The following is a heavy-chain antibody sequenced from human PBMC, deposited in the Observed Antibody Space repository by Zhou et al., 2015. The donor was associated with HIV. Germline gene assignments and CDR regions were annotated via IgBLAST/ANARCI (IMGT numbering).Heavy chain of an antibody. CDR1: GYTFTGYY. D-gene: IGHD1-26*01. CDR3: ARGRMTYSGTIVGFDY. Sequence: QVQLVQSGAEVKKPGASVKVSCKTSGYTFTGYYLHWVRQAPGHGLEWMGWINPTSGDTMYAQKFKGRVTMTRDTSISTAYMALTGLTSDDTAVYYCARGRMTYSGTIVGFDYWGQGPCSPSPQ. J-gene: IGHJ4*02. CDR2: INPTSGDT. V-gene: IGHV1-2*02.